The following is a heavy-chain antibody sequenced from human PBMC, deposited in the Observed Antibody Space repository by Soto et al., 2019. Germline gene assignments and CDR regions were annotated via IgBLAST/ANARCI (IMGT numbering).Heavy chain of an antibody. CDR2: VNPYGGGT. Sequence: GASVKVSCKASGYIFTGYIIHWLRQAPGQGLEWMGWVNPYGGGTHYAQKFQGRVTLTSDTSSSTVYMELSRLTSDDTAVYFCARDLIGAANWFAPWGQGTLVTVSS. CDR1: GYIFTGYI. V-gene: IGHV1-2*02. J-gene: IGHJ5*02. CDR3: ARDLIGAANWFAP.